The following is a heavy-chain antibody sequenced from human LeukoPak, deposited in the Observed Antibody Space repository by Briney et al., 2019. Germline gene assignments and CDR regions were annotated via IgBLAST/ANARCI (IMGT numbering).Heavy chain of an antibody. CDR1: GFTFDDYT. J-gene: IGHJ6*03. CDR2: ISWDGGST. V-gene: IGHV3-43*01. Sequence: GGSLRLSCAPSGFTFDDYTMHWVRQAPGKGLEWVSLISWDGGSTYYADSVKGRFTISRDNSKNSLYLQMNSLRTEDTALYYCAKDMGYSGYDWAYMDVWGKGTTVTVSS. CDR3: AKDMGYSGYDWAYMDV. D-gene: IGHD5-12*01.